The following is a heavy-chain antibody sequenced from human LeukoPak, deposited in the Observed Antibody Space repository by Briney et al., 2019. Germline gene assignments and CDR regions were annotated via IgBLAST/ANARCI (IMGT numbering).Heavy chain of an antibody. D-gene: IGHD3-22*01. V-gene: IGHV3-33*01. Sequence: PGGSLRLSCAASGFTFSSYGMHWVRQAPGKGLEWVAVIWYDGSNKYYADSVKGRFTISRDNSKNTLYLQMNSLRAEDTAVYYCATRSVYYDSSGYTFVHWGQGTLVTVSS. CDR1: GFTFSSYG. J-gene: IGHJ4*02. CDR2: IWYDGSNK. CDR3: ATRSVYYDSSGYTFVH.